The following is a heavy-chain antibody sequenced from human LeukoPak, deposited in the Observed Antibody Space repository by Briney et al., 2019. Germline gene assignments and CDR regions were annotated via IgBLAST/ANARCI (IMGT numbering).Heavy chain of an antibody. CDR1: GLTISASW. CDR2: LASDESNK. V-gene: IGHV3-74*01. Sequence: HPGGSLRLSCAASGLTISASWIHWVRQAPGKGLMWVSRLASDESNKIYADSVKGRFTISRDNAKNTLYLQMNSLRVEDTGIYYCARDAGWGRLDSWGQGALVTVSS. CDR3: ARDAGWGRLDS. D-gene: IGHD3-16*01. J-gene: IGHJ4*02.